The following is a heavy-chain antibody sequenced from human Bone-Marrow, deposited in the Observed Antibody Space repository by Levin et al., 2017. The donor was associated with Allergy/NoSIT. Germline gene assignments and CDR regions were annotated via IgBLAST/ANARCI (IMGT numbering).Heavy chain of an antibody. V-gene: IGHV3-30*18. Sequence: GGSLRLSCAASGFTFSSYGMHWVRQAPGKGLEWVAVISYDGSNKYYADSVKGRFTISRDNSKNTLYLQMNSLRAEDTAVYYCAKDSSGCCGWFDPWGQGTLVTVSS. CDR1: GFTFSSYG. CDR3: AKDSSGCCGWFDP. J-gene: IGHJ5*02. CDR2: ISYDGSNK. D-gene: IGHD6-19*01.